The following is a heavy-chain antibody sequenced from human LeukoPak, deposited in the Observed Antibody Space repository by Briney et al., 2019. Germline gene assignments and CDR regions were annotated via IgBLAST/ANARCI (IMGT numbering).Heavy chain of an antibody. D-gene: IGHD3-10*02. V-gene: IGHV3-30*02. Sequence: PGGPLRLPCAAWGFTFSGSGMHGPPQAPEKALVWVAFIRYPGSDKFYADSVKGRFIISRDNDKNSLYLPMNSLRAEDTAVYYCAELGITMIGGVWGKGTTVTISS. CDR1: GFTFSGSG. CDR3: AELGITMIGGV. CDR2: IRYPGSDK. J-gene: IGHJ6*04.